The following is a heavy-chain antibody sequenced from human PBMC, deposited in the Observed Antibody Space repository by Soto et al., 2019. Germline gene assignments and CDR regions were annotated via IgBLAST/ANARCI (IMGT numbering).Heavy chain of an antibody. V-gene: IGHV1-18*01. CDR1: GYTFTSYG. CDR2: ISAYNGNT. CDR3: ASDRGAYGMDV. Sequence: QVQLVQSGAEVKKPGASVKVSCKASGYTFTSYGISWVRQAPGQGLEWMGWISAYNGNTNYAQKLQGIVTMTPDTSTSTAYMEMRSLRSDDTAVYYCASDRGAYGMDVWGQGTTVTVSS. J-gene: IGHJ6*02.